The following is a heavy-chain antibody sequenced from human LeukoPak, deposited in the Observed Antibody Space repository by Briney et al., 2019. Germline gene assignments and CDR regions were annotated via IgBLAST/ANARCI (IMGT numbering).Heavy chain of an antibody. J-gene: IGHJ3*02. Sequence: PSDTLSLTCTVSGGSISSYYWSWIRQPPGKGLERIGYIYYSGTTTTHRSLKSRVPSSEDTPKDHFVVKLSTVTAADTAVYYCARATMGRGVIGLYVAFDIWGQGTMVSVSS. V-gene: IGHV4-59*07. CDR2: IYYSGTT. CDR3: ARATMGRGVIGLYVAFDI. D-gene: IGHD3-10*01. CDR1: GGSISSYY.